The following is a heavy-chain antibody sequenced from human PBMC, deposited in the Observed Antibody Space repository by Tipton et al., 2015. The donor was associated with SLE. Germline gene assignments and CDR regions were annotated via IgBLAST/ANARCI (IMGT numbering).Heavy chain of an antibody. D-gene: IGHD3-22*01. CDR2: MNPNSGNT. V-gene: IGHV1-8*01. CDR3: ARAPSSGSDFDY. CDR1: GYTFTSYD. Sequence: QSGPEVQKPGASVKVSCKASGYTFTSYDINWVRQATGQGLEWMGWMNPNSGNTGYAQKFQGRVTMTRNTSISTAYMELSSLRSEDTAVYYCARAPSSGSDFDYWGQGTLVTVSS. J-gene: IGHJ4*02.